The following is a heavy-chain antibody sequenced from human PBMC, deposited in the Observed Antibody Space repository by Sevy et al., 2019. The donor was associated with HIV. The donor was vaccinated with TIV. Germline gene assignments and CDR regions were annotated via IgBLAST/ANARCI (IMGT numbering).Heavy chain of an antibody. V-gene: IGHV3-53*01. D-gene: IGHD3-10*01. Sequence: GGSLRLSCAVSGFTVSNNYMTWVRQAPGKGLEWVSVIYSGGRTEYADSVKGRFSISRDNSKNTLYLQMNSLRVEDTAVYYCGRAGQYYYGSGNSSYGWGQGTLVTVSS. CDR1: GFTVSNNY. CDR3: GRAGQYYYGSGNSSYG. J-gene: IGHJ4*02. CDR2: IYSGGRT.